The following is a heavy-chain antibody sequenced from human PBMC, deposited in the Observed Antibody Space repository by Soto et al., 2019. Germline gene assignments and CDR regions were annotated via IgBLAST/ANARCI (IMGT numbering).Heavy chain of an antibody. CDR1: GGSLSSYY. Sequence: PSETLSLTCTVSGGSLSSYYCIFFRQPPLKGLEWIVYIYYSGSTNYNPSLKSRVTISVDTSKNQFSLKLSSVTAADTAVYYCARHDIVGNWFEPWGQGTLVNVSS. D-gene: IGHD2-15*01. CDR3: ARHDIVGNWFEP. CDR2: IYYSGST. J-gene: IGHJ5*02. V-gene: IGHV4-59*01.